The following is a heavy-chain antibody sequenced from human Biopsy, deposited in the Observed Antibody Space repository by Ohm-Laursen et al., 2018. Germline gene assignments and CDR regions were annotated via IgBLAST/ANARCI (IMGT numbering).Heavy chain of an antibody. CDR3: ARDRMTDVFGGPTRTDVFDS. CDR1: GSAFNDYF. CDR2: VNPNSGAT. D-gene: IGHD3-10*01. Sequence: ASVKVSCKASGSAFNDYFIHWVRQSPGQGLEWMGWVNPNSGATNSAENFRDRVTLTRDTSISAVYIELRRLKSDDAAVYYCARDRMTDVFGGPTRTDVFDSWGQGTPVTVSS. J-gene: IGHJ4*02. V-gene: IGHV1-2*02.